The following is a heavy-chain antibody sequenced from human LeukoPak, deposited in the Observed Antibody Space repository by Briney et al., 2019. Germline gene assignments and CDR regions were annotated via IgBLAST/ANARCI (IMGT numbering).Heavy chain of an antibody. CDR1: GGSFSGYY. CDR2: TYHSGST. V-gene: IGHV4-34*01. CDR3: ARGRYCSGGSCFRFPNYYYYYMDV. Sequence: SETLSLTCAVYGGSFSGYYWSWIRQPPGKGLEWIGETYHSGSTNYNPSLKSRVTISVDTSKNQFSLKLSSVTAADTAVYYCARGRYCSGGSCFRFPNYYYYYMDVWGKGTTVTVSS. J-gene: IGHJ6*03. D-gene: IGHD2-15*01.